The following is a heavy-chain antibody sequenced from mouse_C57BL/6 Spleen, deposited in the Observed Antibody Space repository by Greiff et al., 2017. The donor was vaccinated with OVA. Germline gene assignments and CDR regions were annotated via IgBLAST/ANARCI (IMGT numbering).Heavy chain of an antibody. CDR3: TGERGRFDY. Sequence: EVQLQQSGPELVRPGASVKFSCTASGFNINDSCMHWVKQRPEQGLEWIGRIDPEDGDTEYAPKFQGKATLTADTSSNTAYLQLSSLTSEDTAVDYCTGERGRFDYWGQGTTLTVSS. CDR1: GFNINDSC. J-gene: IGHJ2*01. CDR2: IDPEDGDT. V-gene: IGHV14-1*01. D-gene: IGHD4-1*01.